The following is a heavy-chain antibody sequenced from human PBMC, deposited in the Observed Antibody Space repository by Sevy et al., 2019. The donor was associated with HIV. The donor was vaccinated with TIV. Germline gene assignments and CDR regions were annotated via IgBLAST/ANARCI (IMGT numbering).Heavy chain of an antibody. CDR2: IIPIFGTA. CDR1: GGTFSSYA. V-gene: IGHV1-69*13. J-gene: IGHJ3*02. Sequence: ASVKVSCKASGGTFSSYAISWVRQAPGQGLEWMGGIIPIFGTANYAQKFQGRVTITADESTSTAYMELSSLRSEDTAVYYCARVGGYSGYDGAFDIWSQGTMVTVSS. D-gene: IGHD5-12*01. CDR3: ARVGGYSGYDGAFDI.